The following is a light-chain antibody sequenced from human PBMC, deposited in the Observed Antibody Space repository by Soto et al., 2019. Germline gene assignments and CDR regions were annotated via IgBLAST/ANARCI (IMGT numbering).Light chain of an antibody. Sequence: EVSLTQSPDTVSLSPGETATLSCRASQSLRPTYVAWYQQKPGQAPRLLIYGASFRATDIPNRFSGRGSGTDFTLSISRLEPEDFAVYYCQQYVTSPRTFGQGTKVDIK. V-gene: IGKV3-20*01. CDR1: QSLRPTY. CDR2: GAS. J-gene: IGKJ1*01. CDR3: QQYVTSPRT.